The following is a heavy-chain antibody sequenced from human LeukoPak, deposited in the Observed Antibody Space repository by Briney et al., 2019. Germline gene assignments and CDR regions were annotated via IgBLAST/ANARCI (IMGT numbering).Heavy chain of an antibody. CDR2: IYYSGST. V-gene: IGHV4-59*01. D-gene: IGHD5-12*01. J-gene: IGHJ3*02. CDR1: GGSISSYY. CDR3: ARVYGSGYDFRGAFDI. Sequence: SETLSLTCTVSGGSISSYYWSWIRQPPGKGLEWIGYIYYSGSTNYNPSLKSRVTISVDTSKNQFSLKLSSVTAADTAVYYCARVYGSGYDFRGAFDIWGQGTMVTVSS.